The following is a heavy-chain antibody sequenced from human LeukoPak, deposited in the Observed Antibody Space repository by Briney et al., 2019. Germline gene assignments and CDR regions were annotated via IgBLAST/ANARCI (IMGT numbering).Heavy chain of an antibody. V-gene: IGHV4-59*04. CDR3: ARATYYYDSSGPLT. Sequence: SETLSLTCTVSGGSISSHYWSWIRQPPGKGLEWIGEIYHSGSTYYNPSLKSRVTISVDTSKNQFSLKLSSVTAADTAVYYCARATYYYDSSGPLTWGQGTLVTVSS. CDR1: GGSISSHY. J-gene: IGHJ4*02. CDR2: IYHSGST. D-gene: IGHD3-22*01.